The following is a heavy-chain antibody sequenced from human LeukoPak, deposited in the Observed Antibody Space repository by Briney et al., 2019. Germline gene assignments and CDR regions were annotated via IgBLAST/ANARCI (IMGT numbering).Heavy chain of an antibody. J-gene: IGHJ5*02. Sequence: SVKVSCKASGYTFTSYDINWVRQATGQGLEWMGRIIPILGIANYAQKFQGRVTITADKSTSTAYMELSSLRSEDTAVYYCARDIGPPSRIFNDPWGQGTLVTVSS. D-gene: IGHD2-15*01. CDR3: ARDIGPPSRIFNDP. V-gene: IGHV1-69*04. CDR1: GYTFTSYD. CDR2: IIPILGIA.